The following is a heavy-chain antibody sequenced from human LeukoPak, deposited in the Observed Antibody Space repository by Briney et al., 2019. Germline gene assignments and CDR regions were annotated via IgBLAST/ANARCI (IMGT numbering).Heavy chain of an antibody. Sequence: GGSLRLSCAASGFTFSSYGMHWVRQAPGKELEWVAVIWYDGSNKYYADSVKGRFTISRDNSKNTLYLQMNSLRAEDTAVYYCARARSYSSGWAPTDYWGQGTLVTVSS. CDR3: ARARSYSSGWAPTDY. CDR1: GFTFSSYG. CDR2: IWYDGSNK. D-gene: IGHD6-19*01. J-gene: IGHJ4*02. V-gene: IGHV3-33*01.